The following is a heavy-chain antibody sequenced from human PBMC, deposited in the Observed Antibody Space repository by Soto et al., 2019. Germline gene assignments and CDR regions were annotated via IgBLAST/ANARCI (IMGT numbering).Heavy chain of an antibody. D-gene: IGHD6-13*01. V-gene: IGHV4-34*01. CDR1: GGSFSGYY. Sequence: SETLSLTCAVYGGSFSGYYWSWIRQPPGKGLEWIGEINHSGSTNYNPSLKSRVTISVDTSKNQFSLKLSSVTAADTAVYYCARARGIAAGYWGQGTMVTVYS. J-gene: IGHJ4*02. CDR3: ARARGIAAGY. CDR2: INHSGST.